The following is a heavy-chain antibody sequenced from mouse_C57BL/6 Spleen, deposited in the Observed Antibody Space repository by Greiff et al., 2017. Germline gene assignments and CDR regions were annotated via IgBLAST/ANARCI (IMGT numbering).Heavy chain of an antibody. D-gene: IGHD1-1*01. J-gene: IGHJ4*01. V-gene: IGHV1-9*01. CDR3: ARREEGYYDLGYYYAMDY. Sequence: QVQLQQSGAELMKPGASVKLSCKATGYTFTGYWIEWVKQRPGHGLEWIGEILPGSGSTNYNEKFKGKATFTADTSSNTAYMQLSSLTTEDSAIYYCARREEGYYDLGYYYAMDYWGQGTSVTVSS. CDR1: GYTFTGYW. CDR2: ILPGSGST.